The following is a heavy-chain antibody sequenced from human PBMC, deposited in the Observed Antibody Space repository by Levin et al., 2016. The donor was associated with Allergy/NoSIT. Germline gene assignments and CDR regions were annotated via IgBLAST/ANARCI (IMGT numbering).Heavy chain of an antibody. Sequence: APGKGLEWIGSIYYSGSTYYNPSLKSRVTISVDTSKNQFSLKLSSVTAADTAVYYCARLGGCSGGSCLWYYYYGMDVWGQGTTVTVSS. CDR3: ARLGGCSGGSCLWYYYYGMDV. V-gene: IGHV4-39*01. D-gene: IGHD2-15*01. CDR2: IYYSGST. J-gene: IGHJ6*02.